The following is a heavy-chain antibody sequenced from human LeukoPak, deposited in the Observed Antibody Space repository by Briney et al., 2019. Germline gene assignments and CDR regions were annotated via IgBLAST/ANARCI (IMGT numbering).Heavy chain of an antibody. V-gene: IGHV3-30*03. J-gene: IGHJ5*02. Sequence: GTSLRLSCAASGFTFSNFGFHWVRQAPGKGLEWVAVIFYDGSRKFYADSVKGRFTISRDNSKNTLYLQMNSLRAEDTAVYYCARTAGSGYYNNWFDPWGQGTLVTVSS. CDR1: GFTFSNFG. D-gene: IGHD3-22*01. CDR3: ARTAGSGYYNNWFDP. CDR2: IFYDGSRK.